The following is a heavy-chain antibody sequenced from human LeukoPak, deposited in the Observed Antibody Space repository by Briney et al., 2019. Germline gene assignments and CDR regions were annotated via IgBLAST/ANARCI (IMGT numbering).Heavy chain of an antibody. D-gene: IGHD5-12*01. CDR2: IIPIFGTA. CDR1: GDTFSSYA. CDR3: ARDQGYGEIDY. J-gene: IGHJ4*02. Sequence: ASVKVSCKASGDTFSSYAISWVRQAPGQGLEWMGGIIPIFGTANYAQKFQGRVTITADKSTSTAYMELSSLRSEDTAVYYCARDQGYGEIDYWGQGTLVTVSS. V-gene: IGHV1-69*06.